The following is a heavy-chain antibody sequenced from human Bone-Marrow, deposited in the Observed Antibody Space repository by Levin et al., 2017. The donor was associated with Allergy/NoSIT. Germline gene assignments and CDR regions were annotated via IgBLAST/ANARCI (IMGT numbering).Heavy chain of an antibody. CDR2: IYYSGST. V-gene: IGHV4-39*01. CDR1: GGSISSSSYY. Sequence: NTSETLSLTCTVSGGSISSSSYYWGWIRQPPGKGLEWIGSIYYSGSTYYNPSLKSRVTISVDTSKNQFSLKLSSVTAADTAVYYCARRPIAVAGKWVYWGQGTLVTVSS. D-gene: IGHD6-19*01. CDR3: ARRPIAVAGKWVY. J-gene: IGHJ4*02.